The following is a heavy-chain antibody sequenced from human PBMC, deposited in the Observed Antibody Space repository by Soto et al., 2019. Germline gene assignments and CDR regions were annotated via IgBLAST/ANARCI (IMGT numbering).Heavy chain of an antibody. V-gene: IGHV1-8*01. J-gene: IGHJ6*02. Sequence: ASVKVSCKASGYTLTSYDINWVRQATGQGLEWMGWMNPNSANTGYAQKFRGRVTLTRNTSISTAYMELSSLRSEDTAVYYCARGLLSAAGYYYYGMDVWGQGTTVTVSS. CDR2: MNPNSANT. D-gene: IGHD6-13*01. CDR3: ARGLLSAAGYYYYGMDV. CDR1: GYTLTSYD.